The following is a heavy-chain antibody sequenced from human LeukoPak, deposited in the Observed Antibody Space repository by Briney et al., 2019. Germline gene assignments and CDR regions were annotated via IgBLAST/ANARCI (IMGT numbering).Heavy chain of an antibody. CDR3: ARGVVAAPQTFDY. CDR1: GDSISSFY. J-gene: IGHJ4*02. D-gene: IGHD2-15*01. CDR2: ISYSGST. V-gene: IGHV4-59*01. Sequence: SETLSLTCTVSGDSISSFYWSWIRQPPGKGLEWIGYISYSGSTNYNPSLKSRVTISVDTSKNQFSLKLTSVTAADTAVYYCARGVVAAPQTFDYWGQGTLVTVSS.